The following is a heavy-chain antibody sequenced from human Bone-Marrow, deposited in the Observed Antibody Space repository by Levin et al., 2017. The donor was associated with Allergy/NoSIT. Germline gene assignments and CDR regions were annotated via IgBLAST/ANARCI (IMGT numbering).Heavy chain of an antibody. V-gene: IGHV1-69*13. D-gene: IGHD2-15*01. CDR3: ARAYCSGVNCYNNLDY. J-gene: IGHJ4*02. CDR1: GDTFSSYT. Sequence: GASVKVSCKASGDTFSSYTISWVRQAPGQGLEWMGGIIPIPGTTNYAQKFQGRVTVTADESTSTAYMELSSLRSEDTAMYYCARAYCSGVNCYNNLDYWGQGTLVIVSS. CDR2: IIPIPGTT.